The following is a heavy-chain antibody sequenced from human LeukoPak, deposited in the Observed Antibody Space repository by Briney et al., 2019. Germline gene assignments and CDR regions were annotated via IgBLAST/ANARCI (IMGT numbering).Heavy chain of an antibody. V-gene: IGHV3-20*04. CDR3: AINGGGDSGYGNFDY. CDR2: INWNGGST. D-gene: IGHD5-12*01. CDR1: GFTFDDYG. J-gene: IGHJ4*02. Sequence: GGTLRLSCAASGFTFDDYGMSWVRQAPGKGLEGVSGINWNGGSTGYADSVKGRFTISRDNAKKSLYLQMNSLRAEDTAFYYCAINGGGDSGYGNFDYWGQGTLVTVSS.